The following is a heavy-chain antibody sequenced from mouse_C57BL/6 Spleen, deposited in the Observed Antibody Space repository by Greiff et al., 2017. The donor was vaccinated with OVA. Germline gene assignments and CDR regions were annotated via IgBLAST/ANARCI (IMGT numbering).Heavy chain of an antibody. D-gene: IGHD1-1*01. CDR3: ARRDYGSPYAMDY. J-gene: IGHJ4*01. CDR1: GYAFTNYL. Sequence: QVQLQQPGAELVRPGTSVKVSCKASGYAFTNYLIAWVKQRPGQGLEWIGVINPGSGGTNYNEKFKGKSTLTADKSSSTAYMQLSSLTSEDDAVYFCARRDYGSPYAMDYWGQGTSVTVSS. CDR2: INPGSGGT. V-gene: IGHV1-54*01.